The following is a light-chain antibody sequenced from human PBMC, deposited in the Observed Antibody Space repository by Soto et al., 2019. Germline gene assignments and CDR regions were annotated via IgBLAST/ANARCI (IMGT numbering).Light chain of an antibody. CDR2: WAS. J-gene: IGKJ2*01. CDR3: QQYYTSPYT. CDR1: QSVLYSSNDKNF. V-gene: IGKV4-1*01. Sequence: DIVMTQSPDSLAMSLGERATINCTSSQSVLYSSNDKNFLAWYQQKPGQPPKLLIFWASTRELGVPDRFSGSGSGTDFALTISSLQAEDVAVYYCQQYYTSPYTFGQGTKLEIK.